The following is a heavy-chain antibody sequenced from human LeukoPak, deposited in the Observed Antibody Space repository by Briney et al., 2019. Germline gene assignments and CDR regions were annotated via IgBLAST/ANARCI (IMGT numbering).Heavy chain of an antibody. CDR3: AKDFVLMVYAIGDY. V-gene: IGHV3-23*01. CDR2: ISGSGGST. D-gene: IGHD2-8*01. CDR1: GFTFSSYA. J-gene: IGHJ4*02. Sequence: GGSLRLSCAASGFTFSSYAMGWVRQAPGKGLEWVSAISGSGGSTYYADSVKGRFTISRDNSKNTLYLQMNSLRAEDTAVYYCAKDFVLMVYAIGDYWGQGTLVTVSS.